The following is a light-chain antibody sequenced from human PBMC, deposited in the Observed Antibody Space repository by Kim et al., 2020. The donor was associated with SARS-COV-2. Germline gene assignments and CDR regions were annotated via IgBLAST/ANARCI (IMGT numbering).Light chain of an antibody. Sequence: IRMTQSPSSLSASTGDRVTITCRASQAISSYLAWYQQKPGKAPKLLIYAASTLQSGVPSKFSGSGSGTDFTLAISCLQSEDFATYYCQQYYAYPRTVGQGTKVEIK. J-gene: IGKJ1*01. CDR2: AAS. CDR1: QAISSY. V-gene: IGKV1-8*01. CDR3: QQYYAYPRT.